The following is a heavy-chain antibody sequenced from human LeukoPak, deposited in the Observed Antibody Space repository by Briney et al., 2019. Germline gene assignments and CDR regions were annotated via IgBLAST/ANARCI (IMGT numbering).Heavy chain of an antibody. CDR3: ARGVRDGFYDAFDI. CDR1: GYTFISYD. CDR2: MNSNSGNT. J-gene: IGHJ3*02. V-gene: IGHV1-8*01. Sequence: GASVKVSCKASGYTFISYDINWVRQATGQGLEWMGWMNSNSGNTAYAQKFQGRVTMTRITSISTAYMELSSLRSEDTAVYYCARGVRDGFYDAFDIWGRGTMVTVSS. D-gene: IGHD5-24*01.